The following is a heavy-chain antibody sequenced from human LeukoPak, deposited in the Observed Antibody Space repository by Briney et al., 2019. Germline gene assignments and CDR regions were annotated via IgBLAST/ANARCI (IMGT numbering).Heavy chain of an antibody. J-gene: IGHJ3*02. D-gene: IGHD2-2*01. CDR1: GFTFDDYA. CDR2: ISWNSGSI. Sequence: PGGSLRLSCAASGFTFDDYAMHWVRQAPGKGLERVSGISWNSGSIVYADSVKGRFTISRDNAKNSLYLQMNSLRAEGMALYYCAKVGYCSSTSCYFGAFDIWGQGTMVTVSS. V-gene: IGHV3-9*03. CDR3: AKVGYCSSTSCYFGAFDI.